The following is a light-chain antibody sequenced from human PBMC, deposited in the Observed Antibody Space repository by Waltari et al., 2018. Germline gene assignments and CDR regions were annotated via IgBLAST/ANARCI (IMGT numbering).Light chain of an antibody. Sequence: DIQMTQSPSSLSASVGDRVTITCRASQSINTYLNWYQRKPGEAPKLLIYGASTLESGVPSRFSGSGSGTDFTLTISSLQPEDFATYYCLQDYNYPRTFGQGTKVEIK. CDR3: LQDYNYPRT. CDR1: QSINTY. J-gene: IGKJ1*01. CDR2: GAS. V-gene: IGKV1-39*01.